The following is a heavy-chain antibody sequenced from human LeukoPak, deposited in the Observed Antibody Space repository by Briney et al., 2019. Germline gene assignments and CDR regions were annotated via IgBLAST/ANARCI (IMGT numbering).Heavy chain of an antibody. CDR3: ARGASRRPYQLLEVGLRWFDP. J-gene: IGHJ5*02. D-gene: IGHD2-2*01. V-gene: IGHV1-46*01. CDR2: INPSGGST. CDR1: GYTFTSYY. Sequence: APVKVSCKASGYTFTSYYMHWVRQAPGQGLEWMGIINPSGGSTSYAQKFQGRVTMTRDTSTSTVYMELSSLRSEDTAVYYCARGASRRPYQLLEVGLRWFDPWGQGTLVTVSS.